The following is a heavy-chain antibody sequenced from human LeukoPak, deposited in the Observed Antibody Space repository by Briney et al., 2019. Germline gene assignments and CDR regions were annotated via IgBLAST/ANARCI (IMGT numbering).Heavy chain of an antibody. D-gene: IGHD6-19*01. CDR3: ARIRLVAGTVDAFDI. CDR1: GYRFISYW. V-gene: IGHV5-51*01. J-gene: IGHJ3*02. Sequence: GESLKISCKGSGYRFISYWIGWVRQMPGKGLEWMGIIYPGDSDTRYSPSFQGQVTISADKSISTAYLQWSSLKASDTAMYYCARIRLVAGTVDAFDIWGQGTMVTVSS. CDR2: IYPGDSDT.